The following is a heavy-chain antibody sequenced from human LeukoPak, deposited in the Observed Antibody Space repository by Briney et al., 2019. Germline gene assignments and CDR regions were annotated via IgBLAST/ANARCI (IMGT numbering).Heavy chain of an antibody. J-gene: IGHJ4*02. D-gene: IGHD3-3*01. Sequence: SETLSLTCTVSGGSISSGSYYWSWIRQPAGKGLEWIGRIYTSGSTNYNPSLKSRVTISVDTSKNQFSLKLSSVTAADTAVYYCARDGEGLDYWGQGTLVTVSS. CDR2: IYTSGST. CDR3: ARDGEGLDY. CDR1: GGSISSGSYY. V-gene: IGHV4-61*02.